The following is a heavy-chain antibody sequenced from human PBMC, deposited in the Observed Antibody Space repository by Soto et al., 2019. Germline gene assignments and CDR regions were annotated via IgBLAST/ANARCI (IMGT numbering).Heavy chain of an antibody. CDR3: ERWLQFGSYYGMDV. D-gene: IGHD5-12*01. J-gene: IGHJ6*02. V-gene: IGHV4-31*03. Sequence: TSETMSLTNTVAGVYISSGFYYLTWIRQHPGKGLEWIGYIYYSGSTSYNPSLKSRVTISVDTSKNQFSLKLSSVTAADTAVYYCERWLQFGSYYGMDVWGQGTTVTVSS. CDR2: IYYSGST. CDR1: GVYISSGFYY.